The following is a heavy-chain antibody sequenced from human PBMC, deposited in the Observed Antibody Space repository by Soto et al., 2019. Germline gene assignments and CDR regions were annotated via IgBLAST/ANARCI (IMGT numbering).Heavy chain of an antibody. CDR1: GCSIRTGGYY. CDR3: ARCPITMIVVVPPDY. D-gene: IGHD3-22*01. Sequence: TLALTCTVYGCSIRTGGYYWSWIRQHAGRGLEWIGYISYSGNTYYNPSLMSRVAISVDTSKTQFALNLNSVSAADTAVYYCARCPITMIVVVPPDYWGQGTLVTVSS. J-gene: IGHJ4*02. CDR2: ISYSGNT. V-gene: IGHV4-31*03.